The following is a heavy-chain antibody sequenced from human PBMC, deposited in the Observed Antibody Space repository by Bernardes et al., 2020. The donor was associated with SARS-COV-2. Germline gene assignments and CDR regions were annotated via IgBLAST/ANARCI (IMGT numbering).Heavy chain of an antibody. Sequence: GGAPGLSFAASWFPFRSLGLHWVRPAPRQGAEWVGGIWYDGSNQYYADSVKGRFTISRDNSKNTLYLQMNSLRPEDTAVYYCAKDHTGGSDYWGQGTLVTVSS. V-gene: IGHV3-33*06. J-gene: IGHJ4*02. CDR1: WFPFRSLG. D-gene: IGHD2-8*02. CDR3: AKDHTGGSDY. CDR2: IWYDGSNQ.